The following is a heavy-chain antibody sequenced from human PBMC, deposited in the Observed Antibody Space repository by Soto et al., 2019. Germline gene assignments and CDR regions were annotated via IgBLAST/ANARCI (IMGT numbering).Heavy chain of an antibody. Sequence: QVQLVESGGGVVQPGRSLRLSCAASGFTFSSYGMHWVRQAPGKGLEWVAVISYDGSNKYYADSVKGRFTISRDNSKNTRYLQMNSLRAEDTAVYYCAKDHGSSWSIDYWGQGTLVTVSS. D-gene: IGHD6-13*01. V-gene: IGHV3-30*18. CDR2: ISYDGSNK. CDR1: GFTFSSYG. J-gene: IGHJ4*02. CDR3: AKDHGSSWSIDY.